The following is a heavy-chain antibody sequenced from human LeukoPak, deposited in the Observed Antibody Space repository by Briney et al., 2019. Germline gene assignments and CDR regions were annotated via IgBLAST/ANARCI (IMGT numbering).Heavy chain of an antibody. Sequence: GGSLRLSCTASGFTFSSYAVSWVRQAPGKGLEWVSSISGSGGSTYSADSVKGRFTISRDNSKNTLYLQMNSLRAEDTALYYCAKDRSCTNDICHGDFDYWGQGTLVTASS. CDR1: GFTFSSYA. V-gene: IGHV3-23*01. J-gene: IGHJ4*02. CDR2: ISGSGGST. D-gene: IGHD2-8*01. CDR3: AKDRSCTNDICHGDFDY.